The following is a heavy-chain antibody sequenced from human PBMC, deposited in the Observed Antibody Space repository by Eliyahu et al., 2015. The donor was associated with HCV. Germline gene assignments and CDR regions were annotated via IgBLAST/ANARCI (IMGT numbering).Heavy chain of an antibody. CDR2: INTNTGKP. Sequence: QVQLVQSGSXLKKPGASVKVSCXASGYTFIRYAINWVRQAPGQGLEXMGWINTNTGKPTYAQGFKGRFVFSLDTAVSTAYLQISGLKAEDTAVYYCVRDPTTSSRDEDYWGQGTLVTVSS. CDR1: GYTFIRYA. CDR3: VRDPTTSSRDEDY. J-gene: IGHJ4*02. V-gene: IGHV7-4-1*02. D-gene: IGHD2-2*01.